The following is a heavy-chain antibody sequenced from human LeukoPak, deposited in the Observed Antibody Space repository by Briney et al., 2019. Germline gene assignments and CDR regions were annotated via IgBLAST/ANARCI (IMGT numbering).Heavy chain of an antibody. CDR1: GFTVSSNY. CDR3: ARSGSNRFDY. Sequence: GGSLRLSCAASGFTVSSNYMSWVRQAPGKGLEWVSGISGSVGNTYYTDSVKGRFTISRDNSKNTLFLQMNSLRAEDTAVYYCARSGSNRFDYWGQGTLVTVSS. D-gene: IGHD5-24*01. CDR2: ISGSVGNT. V-gene: IGHV3-23*01. J-gene: IGHJ4*02.